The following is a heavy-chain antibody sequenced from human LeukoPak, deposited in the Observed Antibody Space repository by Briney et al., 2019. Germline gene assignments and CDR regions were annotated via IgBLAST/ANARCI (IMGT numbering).Heavy chain of an antibody. D-gene: IGHD6-13*01. J-gene: IGHJ4*02. Sequence: ASVKVSCKASEYTYTDHHIHWVRQAPGQGLEWLGWINAYSGGTNHAQKFQGRVAMTRNISITTAHLEISSLRSEDTAVYFCARGLENSWYTTGALAAFWGQGTLVTVSS. V-gene: IGHV1-2*02. CDR3: ARGLENSWYTTGALAAF. CDR2: INAYSGGT. CDR1: EYTYTDHH.